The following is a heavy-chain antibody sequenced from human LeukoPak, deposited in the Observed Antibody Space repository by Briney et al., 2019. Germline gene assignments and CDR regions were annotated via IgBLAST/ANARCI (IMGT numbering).Heavy chain of an antibody. J-gene: IGHJ4*02. V-gene: IGHV3-30*02. CDR3: ARVDCSGGSCYIGY. Sequence: GGSLRLSCAASGFTFSSYGMHWVRQAPGKGLEWVAFIRYDGSNKYYADSVKGRFTISRDNAKNSLYLQMNSLRAEDTAVYYCARVDCSGGSCYIGYWGQGTLVTVSS. D-gene: IGHD2-15*01. CDR1: GFTFSSYG. CDR2: IRYDGSNK.